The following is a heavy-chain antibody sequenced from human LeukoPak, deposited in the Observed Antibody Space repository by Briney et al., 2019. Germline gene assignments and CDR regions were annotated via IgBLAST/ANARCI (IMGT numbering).Heavy chain of an antibody. CDR2: ISGSGADT. CDR3: ANEIRPNDY. V-gene: IGHV3-23*01. CDR1: GFTFSSYA. J-gene: IGHJ4*02. Sequence: GGSLRLSCAASGFTFSSYAMSWVRQAPGKGLEWVSAISGSGADTYHADSVKGRFTISRDNSKNTLYLQMYSLRAEDTAVYYCANEIRPNDYWGQGTLVTVSS. D-gene: IGHD4-17*01.